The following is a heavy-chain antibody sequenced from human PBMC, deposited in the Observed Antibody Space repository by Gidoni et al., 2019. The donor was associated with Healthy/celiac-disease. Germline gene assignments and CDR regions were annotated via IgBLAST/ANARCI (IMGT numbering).Heavy chain of an antibody. CDR3: AKSLHYGDYPVVVY. CDR2: ISGSGGST. Sequence: EVQLLESGGGLVQPGGSLRLSCAASGFTFSRYASSWVRQAPGKGLEWVSAISGSGGSTYYAYSVKGRFTISRDNSKNTLYLQMNSLRAEDTAVYYCAKSLHYGDYPVVVYWGQGTLVTVSS. CDR1: GFTFSRYA. D-gene: IGHD4-17*01. V-gene: IGHV3-23*01. J-gene: IGHJ4*02.